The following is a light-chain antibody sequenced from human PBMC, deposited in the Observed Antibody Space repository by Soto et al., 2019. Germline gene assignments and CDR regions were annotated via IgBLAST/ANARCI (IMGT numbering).Light chain of an antibody. V-gene: IGLV2-14*01. CDR2: EVS. J-gene: IGLJ1*01. Sequence: QSALAQPASVSGSPGQSVTISCTGTSRDVGGYQYVSWYQQHPGKAPKLMIYEVSNRPSGVSNRFSGSKSGNTASLTISGLQAEDEADYYCSSYTTSRTLLYVFGTGTKLTVL. CDR1: SRDVGGYQY. CDR3: SSYTTSRTLLYV.